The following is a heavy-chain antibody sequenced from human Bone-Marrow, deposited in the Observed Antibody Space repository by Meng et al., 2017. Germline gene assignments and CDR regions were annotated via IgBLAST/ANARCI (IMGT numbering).Heavy chain of an antibody. CDR3: AKDTWHYGDYLDAAFDI. CDR2: ISWNSGSI. CDR1: GFTFDDYA. V-gene: IGHV3-9*01. D-gene: IGHD4-17*01. J-gene: IGHJ3*02. Sequence: SLKISCAASGFTFDDYAMHWVRQAPGKGLEWVSGISWNSGSIGYADSVKGRFTISRDNAKNSLYLQMNSLRAADTALYYCAKDTWHYGDYLDAAFDIWGQGTMVTVSS.